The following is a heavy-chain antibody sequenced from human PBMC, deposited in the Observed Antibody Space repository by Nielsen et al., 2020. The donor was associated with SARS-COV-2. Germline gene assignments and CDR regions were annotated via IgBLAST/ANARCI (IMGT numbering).Heavy chain of an antibody. CDR2: ISWNSGSI. D-gene: IGHD3-22*01. CDR3: AALEYYYDSSGYRSNYYYYGMDV. V-gene: IGHV3-9*01. Sequence: GGSLRLSCAASGFTFDDYAMHWVRQAPGKGLEWVSGISWNSGSIGYADSVKGRFTISRDNAKNSLYLQMNSLRAEDTALYYCAALEYYYDSSGYRSNYYYYGMDVWGQGTTVTVSS. J-gene: IGHJ6*02. CDR1: GFTFDDYA.